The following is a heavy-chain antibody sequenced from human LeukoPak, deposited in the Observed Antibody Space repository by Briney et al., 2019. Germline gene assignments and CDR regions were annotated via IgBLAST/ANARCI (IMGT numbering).Heavy chain of an antibody. CDR3: ANFSWEMGFDY. J-gene: IGHJ4*02. CDR2: LDPTSTYI. CDR1: GFTFSNHA. D-gene: IGHD5-24*01. Sequence: PGGSLRLSCAASGFTFSNHAMSWVRLVPGKGLEWVSALDPTSTYIFYGDSVKGRFTVSRDNSRNTLFLHMNGLRAEDTAVYYCANFSWEMGFDYWGQGTLVTVSS. V-gene: IGHV3-23*05.